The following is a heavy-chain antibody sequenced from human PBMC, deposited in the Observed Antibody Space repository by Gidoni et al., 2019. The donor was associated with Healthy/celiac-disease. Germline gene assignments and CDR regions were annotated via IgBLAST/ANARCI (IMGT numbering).Heavy chain of an antibody. CDR3: AKVPHGYGDFDY. CDR2: ISGSGGST. CDR1: GFTFSSYA. V-gene: IGHV3-23*01. D-gene: IGHD4-17*01. Sequence: EVQLLASGGGLVQPGGSLRLSCAASGFTFSSYAMSWVRQAPGKGLEWVSAISGSGGSTYYADSVKGRFTISRDNSKNTLYLQMNSRRAEDTAVYYCAKVPHGYGDFDYWGQGTLVTVSS. J-gene: IGHJ4*02.